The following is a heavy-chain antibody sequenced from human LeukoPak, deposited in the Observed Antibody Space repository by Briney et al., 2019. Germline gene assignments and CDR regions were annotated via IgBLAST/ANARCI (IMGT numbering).Heavy chain of an antibody. D-gene: IGHD6-25*01. CDR1: GGSISSGAYS. Sequence: PSETLSLTCAVSGGSISSGAYSWTWLRQPPGKGLEWIGYIYYSGSAYYNPSLKSRVTISVDTSKNQFSLKLSSVTAADTAVYYCARVTSATHFDYWGQGTLVTVSS. CDR3: ARVTSATHFDY. V-gene: IGHV4-30-4*07. CDR2: IYYSGSA. J-gene: IGHJ4*02.